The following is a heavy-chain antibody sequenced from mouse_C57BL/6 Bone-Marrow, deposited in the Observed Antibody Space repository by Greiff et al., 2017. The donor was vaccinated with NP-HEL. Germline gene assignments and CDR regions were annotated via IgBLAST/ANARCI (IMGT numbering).Heavy chain of an antibody. D-gene: IGHD1-1*01. V-gene: IGHV1-52*01. CDR3: ATYYYGSSYWDFDV. J-gene: IGHJ1*03. CDR2: IDPSDSET. Sequence: QVQLQQPGAELVRPGSSVKLSCKASGYTFTSYWMHWVKQRPIQGLEWIGNIDPSDSETHYNQKFKDKATLTVDKSSSTAYMQLSSLTSEDSAVYYCATYYYGSSYWDFDVWGTGTTVTAAS. CDR1: GYTFTSYW.